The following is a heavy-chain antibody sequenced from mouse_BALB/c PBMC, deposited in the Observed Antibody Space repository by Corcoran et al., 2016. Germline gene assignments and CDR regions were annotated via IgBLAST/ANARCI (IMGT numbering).Heavy chain of an antibody. CDR2: ISCYNGAT. CDR3: ARGLLRYAMDY. D-gene: IGHD1-1*01. J-gene: IGHJ4*01. Sequence: LVKTGASVKISCKASGYSFTGYYLHWVKQSHGKSLEWIGYISCYNGATSFNQKFKGKATFTVDTSSSTAYMQFNSLTSEDSAVYYCARGLLRYAMDYWGQGTSVTVSS. V-gene: IGHV1S34*01. CDR1: GYSFTGYY.